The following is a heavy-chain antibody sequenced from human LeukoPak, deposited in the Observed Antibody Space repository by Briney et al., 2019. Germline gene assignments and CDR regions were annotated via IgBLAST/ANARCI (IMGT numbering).Heavy chain of an antibody. D-gene: IGHD6-19*01. Sequence: ASVKVSCKASGYTFTSYDINWVRQATGQGLEWMGWMNPNSGNTGYAPKFQGTVTMTRGTSVNTAYMELSSLTSEDTAMYYCARGYSSGLTDYWGQGTLVTVSS. CDR1: GYTFTSYD. J-gene: IGHJ4*02. V-gene: IGHV1-8*01. CDR3: ARGYSSGLTDY. CDR2: MNPNSGNT.